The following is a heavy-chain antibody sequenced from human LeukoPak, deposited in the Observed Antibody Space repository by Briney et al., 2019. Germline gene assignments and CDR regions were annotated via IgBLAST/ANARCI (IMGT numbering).Heavy chain of an antibody. V-gene: IGHV1-2*02. Sequence: ASVKVSCKASGYTFTVNHMYWVRQAPGQGLGFLGWINPDSGGTNYAQRFQGRVTMTRDTSISTAYMELISLTSDDTAVYFCAREVGINAFDIWGQGTMVTVSS. D-gene: IGHD1-26*01. CDR2: INPDSGGT. CDR3: AREVGINAFDI. CDR1: GYTFTVNH. J-gene: IGHJ3*02.